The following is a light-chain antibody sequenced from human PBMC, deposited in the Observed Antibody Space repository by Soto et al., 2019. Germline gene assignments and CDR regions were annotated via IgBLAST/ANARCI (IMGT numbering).Light chain of an antibody. CDR2: AAS. J-gene: IGKJ2*01. Sequence: DIQMTQSPSSLSASFGDRVTLTCRASQNIANYLNWYQQKPGTATKLLISAASSLHSGVPSRFSGSGSGTDFTLTISSLHTEDFATYDCQQNHTTPYAIGQGTKLEI. CDR1: QNIANY. V-gene: IGKV1-39*01. CDR3: QQNHTTPYA.